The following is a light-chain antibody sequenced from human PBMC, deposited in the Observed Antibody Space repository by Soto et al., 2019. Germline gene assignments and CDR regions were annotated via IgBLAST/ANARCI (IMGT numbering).Light chain of an antibody. V-gene: IGKV3-20*01. CDR3: QQYGSSPPRT. CDR1: ESVSNDF. Sequence: EIVLAQSPGILSLSPWERAALSCMAIESVSNDFLAWYQQKPGQAPRLRIYGASTRATDVPDRFSGSGSGAAFTLTISRLEPEDFAVYYCQQYGSSPPRTFGQGTKV. J-gene: IGKJ1*01. CDR2: GAS.